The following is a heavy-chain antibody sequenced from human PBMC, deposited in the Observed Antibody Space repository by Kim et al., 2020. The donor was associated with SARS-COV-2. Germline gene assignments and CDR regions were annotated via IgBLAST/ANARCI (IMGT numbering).Heavy chain of an antibody. Sequence: TRYTQKFQARVSITRDTSATTAYLELSGLKSEDTAVYYCTREAVAGSFDYWGQGTLVTVSS. CDR3: TREAVAGSFDY. J-gene: IGHJ4*02. CDR2: T. D-gene: IGHD6-19*01. V-gene: IGHV1-3*01.